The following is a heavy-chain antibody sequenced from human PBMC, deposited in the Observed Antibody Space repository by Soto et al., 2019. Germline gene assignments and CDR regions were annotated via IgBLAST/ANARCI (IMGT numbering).Heavy chain of an antibody. CDR1: GFTFSSYG. V-gene: IGHV3-23*01. J-gene: IGHJ4*02. D-gene: IGHD6-25*01. Sequence: EVQMLESGGGLVQPGGSLRLSCTGSGFTFSSYGMSWVRQAPGKGLEWVSGISGGGPPTYYADSVRGRFTISRDNSKHSLYLQMNGLRAEVKAVYYCAIRTYSTGWYYLDLWGRGTLVPVSA. CDR3: AIRTYSTGWYYLDL. CDR2: ISGGGPPT.